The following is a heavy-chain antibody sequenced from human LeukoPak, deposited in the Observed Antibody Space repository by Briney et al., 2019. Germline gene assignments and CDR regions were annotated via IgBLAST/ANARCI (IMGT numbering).Heavy chain of an antibody. Sequence: GASVKVSCKASGYIFSDYYMHWVRQAPGQGLEWMGIINPSGGSTSYAQKFQGRVTMTRDTSTSTVYMELSSLRSEDTAVYYCARAGSREWFDPWGQGTLVTVSS. CDR2: INPSGGST. J-gene: IGHJ5*02. CDR1: GYIFSDYY. D-gene: IGHD2-15*01. V-gene: IGHV1-46*01. CDR3: ARAGSREWFDP.